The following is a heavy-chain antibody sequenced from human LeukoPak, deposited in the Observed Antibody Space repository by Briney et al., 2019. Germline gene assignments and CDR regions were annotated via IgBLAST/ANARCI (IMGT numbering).Heavy chain of an antibody. V-gene: IGHV1-2*02. CDR2: INPNSGGT. CDR1: GYTFTGYY. CDR3: AGQIVGGFIDWFDP. D-gene: IGHD1-26*01. Sequence: ASVKVSCKASGYTFTGYYMHWVRQAPGQGLEWMGWINPNSGGTNYAQKFQGRVTMTRDTSISTAYMELSRLSSDDTAVYYCAGQIVGGFIDWFDPWGEGTLVTVSS. J-gene: IGHJ5*02.